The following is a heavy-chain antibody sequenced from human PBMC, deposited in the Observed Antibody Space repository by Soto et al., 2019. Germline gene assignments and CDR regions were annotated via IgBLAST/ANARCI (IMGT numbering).Heavy chain of an antibody. CDR2: IFSNDEK. V-gene: IGHV2-26*01. D-gene: IGHD3-9*01. Sequence: QVTLKESGPVLVKPTETLTLTCTVSGFSLSNARMGVSWIRQPPGKALEWLAHIFSNDEKSYSTSLKSRLTISKDTSRSQVVLTMTNMDPVDTATYYCARTYYDILTGGYGMDVWGQGTTVTVSS. J-gene: IGHJ6*02. CDR1: GFSLSNARMG. CDR3: ARTYYDILTGGYGMDV.